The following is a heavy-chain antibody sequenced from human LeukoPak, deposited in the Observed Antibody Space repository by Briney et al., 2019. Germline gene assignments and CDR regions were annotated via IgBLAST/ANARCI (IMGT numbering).Heavy chain of an antibody. D-gene: IGHD3-10*01. CDR2: VKSKTDGETT. Sequence: TGGSLRLSCAASGFTFSNAWMSWVRQAPGKGLEWVGRVKSKTDGETTDYAAPVKGRFTISRDDSKNTLYLQMNSLKTEDTAVYYCTTATDRIYFGSGSPSVDYWGQGTLVTVSS. CDR1: GFTFSNAW. V-gene: IGHV3-15*01. J-gene: IGHJ4*02. CDR3: TTATDRIYFGSGSPSVDY.